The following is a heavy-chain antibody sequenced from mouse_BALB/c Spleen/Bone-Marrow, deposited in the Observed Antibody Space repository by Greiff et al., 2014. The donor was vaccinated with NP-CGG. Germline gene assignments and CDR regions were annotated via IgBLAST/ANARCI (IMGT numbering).Heavy chain of an antibody. CDR3: ARGGGYYYAMDY. J-gene: IGHJ4*01. CDR2: ISSGGST. CDR1: GFTFSSYA. Sequence: DVMLVESGGGLAKPGGSLKLSCAASGFTFSSYAMSWVRQTPEKRLEWVASISSGGSTYYPDSVKGRFTISRDNARNILYLQMSSLRSEDTAMYYCARGGGYYYAMDYWGQGTSVTVSS. V-gene: IGHV5-6-5*01.